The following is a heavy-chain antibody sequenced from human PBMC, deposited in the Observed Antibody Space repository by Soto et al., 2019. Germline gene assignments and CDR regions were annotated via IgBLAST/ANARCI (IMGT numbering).Heavy chain of an antibody. CDR3: ARVGEPYYYDSSGYYLNRYYFDY. D-gene: IGHD3-22*01. CDR1: GGTFSSYA. Sequence: SVKVSCKASGGTFSSYAISWVRQAPGQGLEWMGGIIPIFGTANYAQKFQGRVTITADESTSTAYMELSSLRSEDTAVYYCARVGEPYYYDSSGYYLNRYYFDYWGQGTLVTVSS. J-gene: IGHJ4*02. V-gene: IGHV1-69*13. CDR2: IIPIFGTA.